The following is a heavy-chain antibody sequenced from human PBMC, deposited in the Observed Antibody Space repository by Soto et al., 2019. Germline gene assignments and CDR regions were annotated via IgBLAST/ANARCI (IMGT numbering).Heavy chain of an antibody. CDR2: INANSGGT. CDR1: GYTLTGDY. J-gene: IGHJ4*02. D-gene: IGHD2-21*02. V-gene: IGHV1-2*02. CDR3: ARDKDCGGNSGAYYFDY. Sequence: APVKVSCKASGYTLTGDYMHWVRQAPGQGLEWMGWINANSGGTNYAQKFQGRVTMTRDTSISTAYMELSRLRSDDTAVYYCARDKDCGGNSGAYYFDYWGQGPLVTVCS.